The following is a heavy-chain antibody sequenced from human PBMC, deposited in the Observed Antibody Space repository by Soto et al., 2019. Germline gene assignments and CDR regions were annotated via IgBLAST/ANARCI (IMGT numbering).Heavy chain of an antibody. V-gene: IGHV3-23*01. CDR3: AKLRDFVVLPAGILDY. J-gene: IGHJ4*02. Sequence: AGGSLRLSCAASGFTFSSYGISWIRLSPGKGLEWVSVISGGGDTTYYTPSVKGRFTISRDDFRNTLYLQMNSLRTEDTAIYYFAKLRDFVVLPAGILDYWGPGTLVTVSS. CDR2: ISGGGDTT. CDR1: GFTFSSYG. D-gene: IGHD2-8*01.